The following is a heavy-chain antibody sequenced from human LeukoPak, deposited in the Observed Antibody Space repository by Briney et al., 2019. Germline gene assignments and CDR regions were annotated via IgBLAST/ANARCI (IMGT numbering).Heavy chain of an antibody. V-gene: IGHV4-38-2*01. Sequence: SETLSLTCAVSGYSISSGYYWGWIRQPPGKGLEWIGSIYHSGSTYYNPSLKSRVTISVDTSKNQFSLKLSSVTAADTAVYYCARRRGRSYDTLTGNSNYFDYWGQGTLVTVSS. CDR1: GYSISSGYY. CDR3: ARRRGRSYDTLTGNSNYFDY. CDR2: IYHSGST. J-gene: IGHJ4*02. D-gene: IGHD3-9*01.